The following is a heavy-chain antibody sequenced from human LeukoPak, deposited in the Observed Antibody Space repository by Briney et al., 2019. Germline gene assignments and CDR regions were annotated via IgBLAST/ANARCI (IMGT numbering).Heavy chain of an antibody. CDR3: ARDIASHSSGWLKDAFDI. J-gene: IGHJ3*02. CDR2: NIPIFGTT. CDR1: GGTFISYA. V-gene: IGHV1-69*06. Sequence: EASVQVSCKASGGTFISYAISWLRQAPGQGLEWMGGNIPIFGTTNYVQKLHSRVTNTANKSTSTAYMELSSLRSEDTAVYYCARDIASHSSGWLKDAFDIWGQGTMVTVSS. D-gene: IGHD6-19*01.